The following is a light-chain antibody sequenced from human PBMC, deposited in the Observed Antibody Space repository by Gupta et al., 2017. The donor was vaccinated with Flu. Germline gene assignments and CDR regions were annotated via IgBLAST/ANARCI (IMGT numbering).Light chain of an antibody. CDR2: KNT. V-gene: IGLV3-25*02. Sequence: SSELTQVSSVSASPGTTAMITCSGDVLSHHFAYWYQNKPGRAPILVMFKNTERPSGVPERFSGSSSGTKVTLSIGGVKGEDEADYFCRSSENTASYWVFGGGTKLTVL. CDR1: VLSHHF. CDR3: RSSENTASYWV. J-gene: IGLJ3*02.